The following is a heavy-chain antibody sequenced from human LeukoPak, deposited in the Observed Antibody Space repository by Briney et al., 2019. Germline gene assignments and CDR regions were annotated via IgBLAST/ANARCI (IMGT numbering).Heavy chain of an antibody. J-gene: IGHJ3*02. Sequence: GGSLRLSCAASGFTFDDYAMHWVRQAPGKGLEWVSGISWNSGSIGYADSVKGRFTISRDNAKDSLYLQMNSLRAEDTALYYCAKDPYGDYSPAAGLNAFDIWGQGTMVTVSS. D-gene: IGHD4-17*01. V-gene: IGHV3-9*01. CDR2: ISWNSGSI. CDR3: AKDPYGDYSPAAGLNAFDI. CDR1: GFTFDDYA.